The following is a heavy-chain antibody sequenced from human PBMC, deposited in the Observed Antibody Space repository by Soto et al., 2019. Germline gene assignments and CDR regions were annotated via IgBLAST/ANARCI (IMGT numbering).Heavy chain of an antibody. Sequence: QVQLVQSGAEVKKPGSSVKVSCKASGGTFRSYSISWVRQAPGQGREWMGGIIPIFDRTNYAQKFQGRVTITADESTSTADMELSSLGSDDTAVYYCARPDEGGYSSNHHYYYALDVWGQGTPVTV. V-gene: IGHV1-69*01. J-gene: IGHJ6*02. CDR1: GGTFRSYS. D-gene: IGHD3-22*01. CDR2: IIPIFDRT. CDR3: ARPDEGGYSSNHHYYYALDV.